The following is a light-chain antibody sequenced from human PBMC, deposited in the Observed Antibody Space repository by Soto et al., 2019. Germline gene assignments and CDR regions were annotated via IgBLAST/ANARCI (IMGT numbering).Light chain of an antibody. V-gene: IGKV3-11*01. J-gene: IGKJ4*01. Sequence: EIVLTQSPATLSLSPGERATLSCRASQSVSSYLAWYQQKPGQAPRLLIYDASNRATGITARFSGSGSGTDFTITISSLEPEDFAVYYCQQRSNWPTFGGGTKVEIK. CDR2: DAS. CDR3: QQRSNWPT. CDR1: QSVSSY.